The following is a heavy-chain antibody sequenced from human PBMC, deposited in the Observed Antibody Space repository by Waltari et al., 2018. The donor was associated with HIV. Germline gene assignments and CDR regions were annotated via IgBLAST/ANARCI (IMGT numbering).Heavy chain of an antibody. CDR1: GFTFSNYG. Sequence: EVQVLESGGALVQPGGSLRLSCAASGFTFSNYGMSWVRQAPGKGLEGVSTIRGSGGSTYYAESVKGRFTVSRDNSKNTLYLQMNSLRAEDTAVYFCVKEHQYSHSWYSYYGMDVWGQGTTVTVSS. J-gene: IGHJ6*02. V-gene: IGHV3-23*01. CDR3: VKEHQYSHSWYSYYGMDV. D-gene: IGHD6-13*01. CDR2: IRGSGGST.